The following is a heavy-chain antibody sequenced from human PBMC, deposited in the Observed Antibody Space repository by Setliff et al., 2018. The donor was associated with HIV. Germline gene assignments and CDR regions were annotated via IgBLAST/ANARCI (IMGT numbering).Heavy chain of an antibody. Sequence: GASVKVSCKASGYTFIDKYMHWVRQAPGKGLHWMGRIDPENDETKYSQKFRVRFTMTADRSTDTAYMELSGLRSEDTAIYYCVLYSTGASRFDYWGQGTLVTVSS. CDR2: IDPENDET. J-gene: IGHJ4*02. D-gene: IGHD2-8*01. V-gene: IGHV1-69-2*01. CDR1: GYTFIDKY. CDR3: VLYSTGASRFDY.